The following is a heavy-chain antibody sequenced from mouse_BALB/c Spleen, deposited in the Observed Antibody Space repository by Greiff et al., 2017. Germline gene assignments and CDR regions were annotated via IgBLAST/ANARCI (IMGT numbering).Heavy chain of an antibody. CDR2: INPSNGGT. V-gene: IGHV1S81*02. J-gene: IGHJ4*01. Sequence: QVQLQQSGAELVKPGASVKLSCKASGYTFTSYYMYWVKQRPGQGLEWIGGINPSNGGTNFNEKFKSKATLTVDKSSSTAYMQLSSLTSEDSAVYYWTNAYYYAMDYWGQGTSVTVSS. CDR1: GYTFTSYY. CDR3: TNAYYYAMDY. D-gene: IGHD6-5*01.